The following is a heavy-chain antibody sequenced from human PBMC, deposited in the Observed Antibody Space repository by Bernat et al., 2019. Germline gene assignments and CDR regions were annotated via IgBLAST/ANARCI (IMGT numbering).Heavy chain of an antibody. D-gene: IGHD2-2*01. J-gene: IGHJ4*02. CDR3: ARVTNASPHY. CDR1: GGSISSSSYY. V-gene: IGHV4-39*01. CDR2: IYYSGST. Sequence: QLQLQESGPGLVKPSETLSLTCTVSGGSISSSSYYWGWIRQPPGKGLEWIGSIYYSGSTYYNPSLKSRVTISADTSKNQFSLNMSSVTAADTAGYYCARVTNASPHYWGQGTLVTVSS.